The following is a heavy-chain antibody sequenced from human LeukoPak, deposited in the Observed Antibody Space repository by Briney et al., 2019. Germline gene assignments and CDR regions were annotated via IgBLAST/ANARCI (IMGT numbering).Heavy chain of an antibody. CDR2: YDPEDGET. CDR1: GYTLSELS. J-gene: IGHJ4*02. V-gene: IGHV1-24*01. Sequence: ASVKVSCKVSGYTLSELSIHWVRQAPGKGLEWRGGYDPEDGETFSAQKFQGRVTMTEDTSTDTAHMELSSLRSEDTAGYYCATDPYSGGRLGEFDFWGQGTLVTVSP. D-gene: IGHD1-26*01. CDR3: ATDPYSGGRLGEFDF.